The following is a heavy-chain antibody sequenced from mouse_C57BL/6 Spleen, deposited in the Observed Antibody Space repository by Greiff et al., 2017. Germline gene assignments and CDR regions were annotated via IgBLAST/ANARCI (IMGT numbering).Heavy chain of an antibody. CDR3: ARRDDGYYDYYAMDY. J-gene: IGHJ4*01. D-gene: IGHD2-3*01. CDR1: GFTFSSYT. CDR2: ISGGGGNT. V-gene: IGHV5-9*01. Sequence: VKLVESGGGLVKPGGSLKLSCAASGFTFSSYTMSWVRQTPEKRLEWVATISGGGGNTYYPDSVKGRFTISRDNAKNTLYLQMSSLRSEDTALYYCARRDDGYYDYYAMDYWGQGTSVTVSS.